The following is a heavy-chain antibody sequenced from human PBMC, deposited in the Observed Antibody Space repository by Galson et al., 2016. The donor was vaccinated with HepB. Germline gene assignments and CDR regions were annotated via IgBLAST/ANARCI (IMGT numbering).Heavy chain of an antibody. V-gene: IGHV3-7*01. Sequence: SLRLSCAASGFTFSTSWMNWVRQAPGKGLEWVANIRGDGIDSYYAESVRGRFTISRDKAKNSLYLEMNGLRVDETAVYYCSREMTGCYFDWGQGTLVIVSS. CDR3: SREMTGCYFD. CDR2: IRGDGIDS. CDR1: GFTFSTSW. D-gene: IGHD2-21*01. J-gene: IGHJ4*02.